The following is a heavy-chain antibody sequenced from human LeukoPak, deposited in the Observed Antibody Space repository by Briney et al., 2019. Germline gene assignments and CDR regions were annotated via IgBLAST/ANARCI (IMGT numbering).Heavy chain of an antibody. D-gene: IGHD3-9*01. CDR2: ISYDGSNK. CDR1: GFTFSSYA. J-gene: IGHJ4*02. CDR3: ARGPPDYYDILTGYYSFDY. V-gene: IGHV3-30-3*01. Sequence: QAGGSLRLSCAASGFTFSSYAMHWVRQAPGKGLEWVAVISYDGSNKYYADSVKGRFTISRDNSKNTLYLQMNSLRAEDTAVYYCARGPPDYYDILTGYYSFDYWGQGTLVTVSS.